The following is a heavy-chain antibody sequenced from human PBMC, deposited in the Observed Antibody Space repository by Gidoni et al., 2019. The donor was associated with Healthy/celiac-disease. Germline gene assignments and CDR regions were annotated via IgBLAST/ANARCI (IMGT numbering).Heavy chain of an antibody. D-gene: IGHD2-8*01. CDR3: ASSIVLMVYAIVGLDY. CDR1: GGTFSSYA. J-gene: IGHJ4*02. V-gene: IGHV1-69*06. Sequence: QVQLVQSGAEVKKPGSSVKVSCKASGGTFSSYAISWVRQAPGQGLEWMGGIVPIFGTANYAQKFQGRVTITADKSTSTAYMELSSLRSEDTAVYYCASSIVLMVYAIVGLDYWGQGTLVTVSS. CDR2: IVPIFGTA.